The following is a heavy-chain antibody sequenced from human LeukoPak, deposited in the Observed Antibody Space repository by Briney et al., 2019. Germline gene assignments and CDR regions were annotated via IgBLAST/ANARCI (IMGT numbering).Heavy chain of an antibody. D-gene: IGHD2-2*02. Sequence: SETLSLTCAVYGGSFSGYYWSWIRQPPGKGLEWIGEINHSGSTNYNPSLKSRVTISVDTSKNQFSLKLSSVTAADTAVYYCASYSIVVVPAAIRNLTNWGQGTLVTVSS. V-gene: IGHV4-34*01. CDR1: GGSFSGYY. CDR3: ASYSIVVVPAAIRNLTN. J-gene: IGHJ4*02. CDR2: INHSGST.